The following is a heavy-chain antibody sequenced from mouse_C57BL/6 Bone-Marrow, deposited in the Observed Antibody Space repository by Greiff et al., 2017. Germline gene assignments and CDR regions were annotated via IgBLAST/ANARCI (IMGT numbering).Heavy chain of an antibody. CDR2: IDPSDSYT. V-gene: IGHV1-69*01. Sequence: QVQLQQPGAELVMPGASVKLSCKASGYTFTSYWMPWVKQRPGQGLEWIGEIDPSDSYTNSNQKFKGKSTLTVDKSSSTAYMQLSSLTSEDSAVYYCARDGIDYWGQGTTLTVSS. CDR3: ARDGIDY. CDR1: GYTFTSYW. J-gene: IGHJ2*01.